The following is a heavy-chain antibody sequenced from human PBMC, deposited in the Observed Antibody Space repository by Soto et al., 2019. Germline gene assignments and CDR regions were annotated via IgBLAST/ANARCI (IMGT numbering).Heavy chain of an antibody. J-gene: IGHJ4*02. CDR3: AKDRPNGGTTPWIQLWSGYYFDY. CDR1: GFTFSSYA. D-gene: IGHD5-18*01. CDR2: ISGSGGST. Sequence: GGSLRLSCAASGFTFSSYAMNWVRQAPGKGLEWVSAISGSGGSTYYADSEKGRVTISRANSKNTMYLQRNSLRAEDTAVYYCAKDRPNGGTTPWIQLWSGYYFDYWGQGTLVTVSS. V-gene: IGHV3-23*01.